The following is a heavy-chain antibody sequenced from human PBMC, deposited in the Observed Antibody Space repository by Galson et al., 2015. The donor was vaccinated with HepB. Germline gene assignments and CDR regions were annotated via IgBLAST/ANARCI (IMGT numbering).Heavy chain of an antibody. CDR1: GFRLSSYS. Sequence: SLRLSCAASGFRLSSYSMNWVRQAPGKGLEWVSSIHSSGFYIYYAGSVKGRFTISRDNAKNSLYLQMNSLRVEDTAVYYCATPNGPQRPLDYWGQGTLVTVSS. CDR3: ATPNGPQRPLDY. V-gene: IGHV3-21*01. CDR2: IHSSGFYI. J-gene: IGHJ4*02. D-gene: IGHD6-25*01.